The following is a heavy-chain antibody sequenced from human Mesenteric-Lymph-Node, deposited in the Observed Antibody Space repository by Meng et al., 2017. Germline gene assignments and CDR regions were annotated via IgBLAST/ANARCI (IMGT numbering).Heavy chain of an antibody. Sequence: ASVKVSCKASGYTFTSYGISWVRQAPGQGLEWMGWISAYNGNTNNAQKRQGRVTMTTDTSTSTAYMELRSLRSDDTAVYYCARDPDRYCSSTSCYWYYYYGMDVWGQG. CDR3: ARDPDRYCSSTSCYWYYYYGMDV. D-gene: IGHD2-2*01. V-gene: IGHV1-18*01. CDR2: ISAYNGNT. CDR1: GYTFTSYG. J-gene: IGHJ6*02.